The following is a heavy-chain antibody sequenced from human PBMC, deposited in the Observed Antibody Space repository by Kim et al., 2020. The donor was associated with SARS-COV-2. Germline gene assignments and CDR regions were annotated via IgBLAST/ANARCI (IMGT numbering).Heavy chain of an antibody. J-gene: IGHJ4*02. CDR1: GGSISSSSYY. D-gene: IGHD3-22*01. CDR2: IYYSGST. CDR3: ARASGVVVITHLFDY. Sequence: SETLSLTCTVSGGSISSSSYYWGWIRQPPGKGLEWIGSIYYSGSTYYNPSLKSRVTISVDTSKNQFSLKLSSVTAADTAVYYCARASGVVVITHLFDYWGQGTLVTVSS. V-gene: IGHV4-39*07.